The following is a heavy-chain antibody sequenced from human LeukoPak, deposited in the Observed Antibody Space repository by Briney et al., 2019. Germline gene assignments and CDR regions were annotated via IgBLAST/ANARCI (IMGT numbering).Heavy chain of an antibody. CDR1: GGSFSGYY. V-gene: IGHV4-34*01. CDR2: INHSGST. Sequence: SETLSLTCAVYGGSFSGYYWSWIRQPPGKGLEWIGEINHSGSTNYNPSLKSRVTISVDTSKNQFSLKLSSVTAADTAVYYCARHVLGSGWLYYFDYWGQGTLVTVSS. J-gene: IGHJ4*02. D-gene: IGHD6-19*01. CDR3: ARHVLGSGWLYYFDY.